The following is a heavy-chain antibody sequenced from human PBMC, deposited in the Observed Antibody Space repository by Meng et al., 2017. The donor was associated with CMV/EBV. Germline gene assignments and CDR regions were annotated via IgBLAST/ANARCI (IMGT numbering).Heavy chain of an antibody. CDR1: GGSINSSSYY. Sequence: GSLRLSCTVSGGSINSSSYYWGWIRQPPGKGLEWIGSFYYSGSTYKNPSLKSRVSISADSFKNQFSLKLGSVTPADTAVDYCASTGRLAPYYYYGMDVWGQGTTVTVSS. V-gene: IGHV4-39*01. CDR3: ASTGRLAPYYYYGMDV. D-gene: IGHD3-9*01. CDR2: FYYSGST. J-gene: IGHJ6*02.